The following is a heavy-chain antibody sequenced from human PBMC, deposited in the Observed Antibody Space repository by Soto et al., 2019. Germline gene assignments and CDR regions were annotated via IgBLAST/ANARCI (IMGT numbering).Heavy chain of an antibody. V-gene: IGHV4-59*01. D-gene: IGHD2-21*01. J-gene: IGHJ3*02. CDR1: GGSISSYY. CDR2: IYYSGST. CDR3: AYSGMGQHRRAFDI. Sequence: SETLSLTCTVSGGSISSYYWSWIRQPPGKGLEWIGYIYYSGSTNYNPSLKSRVTISVDTSKNQFSLKLSSVTSADTAVYYCAYSGMGQHRRAFDIWGQGTMVTVSS.